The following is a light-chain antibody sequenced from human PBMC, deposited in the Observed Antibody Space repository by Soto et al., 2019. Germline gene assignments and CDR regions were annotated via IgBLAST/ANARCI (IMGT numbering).Light chain of an antibody. CDR1: NSDVGGYNY. Sequence: QSVLTQPASVSGSPGQSITISCTGTNSDVGGYNYVSWYQQHPGKAPELMIYEVSHRPSGVSNRFSGSKSDNTASLTISGLQAEDEADYYRSSYTSISTLYVFGAGTKVTAL. CDR2: EVS. CDR3: SSYTSISTLYV. J-gene: IGLJ1*01. V-gene: IGLV2-14*01.